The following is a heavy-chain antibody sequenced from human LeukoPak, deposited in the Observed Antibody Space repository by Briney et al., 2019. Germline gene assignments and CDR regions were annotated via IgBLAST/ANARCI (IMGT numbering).Heavy chain of an antibody. J-gene: IGHJ4*02. D-gene: IGHD6-19*01. Sequence: GGSLRLSCAVSGFTVSSNYMNWVRQAPGKGLEWVSVMYSGGRTYYADSVRGRFTISRDHSKNTLFLQMNSLRAEDTAVYYCARLIEVAGTGLDYFDHWGQGTLVTVSS. CDR1: GFTVSSNY. V-gene: IGHV3-53*01. CDR2: MYSGGRT. CDR3: ARLIEVAGTGLDYFDH.